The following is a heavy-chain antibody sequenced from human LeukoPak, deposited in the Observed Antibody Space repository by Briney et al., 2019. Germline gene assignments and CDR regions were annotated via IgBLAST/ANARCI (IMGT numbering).Heavy chain of an antibody. Sequence: GGSLRLSCAASGFTFSNYWMNWVRQAPGKGLEWVANIKQDGSEKYYVDSVKGRFTISRDNAKNSLFLQMNSLRAEDTAVYYCATSSDSSGNDWGQGTLVTVSS. CDR1: GFTFSNYW. V-gene: IGHV3-7*01. D-gene: IGHD3-22*01. CDR3: ATSSDSSGND. J-gene: IGHJ4*02. CDR2: IKQDGSEK.